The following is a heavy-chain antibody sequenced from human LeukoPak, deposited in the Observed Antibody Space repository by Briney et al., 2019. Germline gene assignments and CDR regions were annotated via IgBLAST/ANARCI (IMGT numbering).Heavy chain of an antibody. Sequence: GGSLRLSCAASGFTFDDYAMHWVRQAPGKGLEWVSGISWNSGSIGYADSVKGRFTISRDSAKNSLYLQMNSLRAEDTALYYCAKGGAVRGYYFDYWGQGTLVTVSS. J-gene: IGHJ4*02. V-gene: IGHV3-9*01. CDR3: AKGGAVRGYYFDY. D-gene: IGHD6-19*01. CDR2: ISWNSGSI. CDR1: GFTFDDYA.